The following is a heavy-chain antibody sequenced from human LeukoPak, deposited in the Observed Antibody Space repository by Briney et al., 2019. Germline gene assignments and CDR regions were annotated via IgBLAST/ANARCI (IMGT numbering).Heavy chain of an antibody. V-gene: IGHV3-23*01. CDR3: ARVGLVAGTFFDY. CDR2: ISGSGGST. CDR1: GFTFSSYA. J-gene: IGHJ4*02. D-gene: IGHD6-19*01. Sequence: GGSLRLSCAASGFTFSSYAMSWVRQAPGKGLEWVSAISGSGGSTYYADSVKGRFTISRDNSKNTLYLQMNSLRAEDTAVYYCARVGLVAGTFFDYWGQGTLVTVSS.